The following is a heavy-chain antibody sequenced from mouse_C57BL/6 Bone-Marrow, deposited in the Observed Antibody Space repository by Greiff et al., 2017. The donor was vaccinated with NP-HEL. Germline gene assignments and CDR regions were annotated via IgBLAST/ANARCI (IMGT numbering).Heavy chain of an antibody. Sequence: QVQLKESGPGLVQPSQSLSITCTVSGFSLTSYGVHWVRQSPGKGLEWLGVIWSGGSTDYNAAFISRLSISKDNSKSQVFFKMNSLQADDTAIYYCARESPSNWEGFAYWGQGTLVTVSA. D-gene: IGHD4-1*01. CDR1: GFSLTSYG. J-gene: IGHJ3*01. CDR3: ARESPSNWEGFAY. CDR2: IWSGGST. V-gene: IGHV2-2*01.